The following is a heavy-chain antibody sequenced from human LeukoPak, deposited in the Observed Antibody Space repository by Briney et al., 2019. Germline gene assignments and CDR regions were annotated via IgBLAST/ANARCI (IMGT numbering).Heavy chain of an antibody. CDR3: ARARGSYDAFDI. CDR2: IYYSGST. V-gene: IGHV4-39*01. D-gene: IGHD2-15*01. Sequence: PSETLSLACSVSGGSISSSSYGWGWIRQPRGKGLEWIGSIYYSGSTYYNPSLKRRLTISLDTSKNQFSVTLISVTAADTAVYYCARARGSYDAFDIWGQGTMVTVSS. CDR1: GGSISSSSYG. J-gene: IGHJ3*02.